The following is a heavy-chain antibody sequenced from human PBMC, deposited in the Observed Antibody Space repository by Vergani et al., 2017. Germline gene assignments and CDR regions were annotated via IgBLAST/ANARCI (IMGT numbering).Heavy chain of an antibody. D-gene: IGHD6-19*01. CDR2: ISGSGGST. Sequence: EVQLLESGGGLVQPGGSLRLSCAASGFTFSSYAMSWVRQAPGKGLEWVSAISGSGGSTYYADSVKGRFTTSRDNSKNTLYLQMNSLRAEDTAVYYCAKVSSGWRGYFDYWGQGTLVTVSS. J-gene: IGHJ4*02. CDR3: AKVSSGWRGYFDY. CDR1: GFTFSSYA. V-gene: IGHV3-23*01.